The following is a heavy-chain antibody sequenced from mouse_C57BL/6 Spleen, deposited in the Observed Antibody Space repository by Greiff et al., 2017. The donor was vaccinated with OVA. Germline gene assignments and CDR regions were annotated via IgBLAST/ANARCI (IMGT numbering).Heavy chain of an antibody. D-gene: IGHD1-1*01. CDR1: GYAFSSSW. V-gene: IGHV1-82*01. CDR2: IYPGDGDT. J-gene: IGHJ2*01. CDR3: ARLDYYGSIDY. Sequence: QVQLQQSGPELVKPGASVKISCKASGYAFSSSWMNWVKQRPGKGLEWIGRIYPGDGDTNYNGKFKGKATLTADKSSSTAYMQLSSLTSEDSAVYFCARLDYYGSIDYWGKGTPLTVSS.